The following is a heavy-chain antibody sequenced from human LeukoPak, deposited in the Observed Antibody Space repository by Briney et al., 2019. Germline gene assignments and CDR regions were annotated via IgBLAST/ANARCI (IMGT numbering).Heavy chain of an antibody. D-gene: IGHD2-15*01. CDR1: GGSISSSSYY. V-gene: IGHV4-39*01. CDR3: ARRRYCSGGSCYDY. J-gene: IGHJ4*02. CDR2: IYYSGST. Sequence: SETLSLTCTVSGGSISSSSYYWGWIRQPPGKGLEWIGSIYYSGSTYYNPSLKSRVTISVDTSKNQFSLKLSSVTAADTAVHYCARRRYCSGGSCYDYWGQGTLVTVSS.